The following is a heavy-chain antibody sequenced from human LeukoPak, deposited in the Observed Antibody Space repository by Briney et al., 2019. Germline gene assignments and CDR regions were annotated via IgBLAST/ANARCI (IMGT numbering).Heavy chain of an antibody. V-gene: IGHV3-23*01. CDR3: ARSRDGYNILDY. CDR1: GFTFSSFG. CDR2: IVGGGDPT. D-gene: IGHD5-24*01. J-gene: IGHJ4*02. Sequence: GGSLRLSSAASGFTFSSFGMTWVRQAPGKGLEWVSAIVGGGDPTHYADSVRGRFTISRDNSKNTLNLQMNSLRAEDTAVYYCARSRDGYNILDYWGQGTLVTVSS.